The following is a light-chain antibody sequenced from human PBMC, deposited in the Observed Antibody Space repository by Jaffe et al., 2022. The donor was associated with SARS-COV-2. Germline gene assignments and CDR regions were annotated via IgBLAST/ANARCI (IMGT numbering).Light chain of an antibody. J-gene: IGKJ3*01. CDR2: AAS. CDR1: QNIDIH. Sequence: DIQMTQSPSSLSASVGDKVTITCRASQNIDIHLNWYHQKPGKAPSLLIYAASRLQSGVPSRFSGSGSGTDFSLTISSLQPEDFATYYCQQSYTVPRTFGPGTKVDFK. CDR3: QQSYTVPRT. V-gene: IGKV1-39*01.